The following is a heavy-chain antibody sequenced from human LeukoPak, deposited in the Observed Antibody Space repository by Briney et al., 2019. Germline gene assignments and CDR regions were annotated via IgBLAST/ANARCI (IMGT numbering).Heavy chain of an antibody. J-gene: IGHJ4*02. V-gene: IGHV1-18*01. CDR1: GYTFTSYG. D-gene: IGHD3-22*01. CDR3: ARVRDYYYDTTTYYYFDY. Sequence: ASVKVSCKASGYTFTSYGIIWVRQAPGQGLKWMGWISGYNGNTNYAQKLQGRVTMTTDTSTSTAYMELRSLRSDDTAVFYCARVRDYYYDTTTYYYFDYWGQGTLVTVSS. CDR2: ISGYNGNT.